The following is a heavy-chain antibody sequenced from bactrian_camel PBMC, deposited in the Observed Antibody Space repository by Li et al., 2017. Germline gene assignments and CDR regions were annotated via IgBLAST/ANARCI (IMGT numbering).Heavy chain of an antibody. J-gene: IGHJ4*01. D-gene: IGHD6*01. CDR1: GLTFDDYN. CDR2: LSWSGGAT. CDR3: HTGGSYDGSCEDVRQNY. Sequence: HVQLVESGGGLVQAGGSLRLSCTVSGLTFDDYNMGWFRQAPGKEREGVSCLSWSGGATYYSDSVKGHATISQDIAMNMVYLQLNSLKPEDTARYYCHTGGSYDGSCEDVRQNYWGQGTQVTVS. V-gene: IGHV3S60*01.